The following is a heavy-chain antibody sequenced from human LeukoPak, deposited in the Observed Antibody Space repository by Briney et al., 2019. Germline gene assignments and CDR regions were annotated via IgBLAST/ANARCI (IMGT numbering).Heavy chain of an antibody. J-gene: IGHJ4*02. CDR2: VYYGRSP. Sequence: SETLSLTCTVSGDSISRSTYYWAWIRQPPGKGLEWIGSVYYGRSPYFNPSLESRATISVDTSKNHFSLKMSSVTAADTAVYYCARSSGTGTFSYWGQGTLVTVSS. D-gene: IGHD6-25*01. CDR3: ARSSGTGTFSY. CDR1: GDSISRSTYY. V-gene: IGHV4-39*02.